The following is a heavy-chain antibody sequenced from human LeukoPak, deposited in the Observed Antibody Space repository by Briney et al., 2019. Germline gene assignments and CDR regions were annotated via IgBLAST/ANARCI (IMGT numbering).Heavy chain of an antibody. D-gene: IGHD6-19*01. CDR3: ASRSGWYYYYFDY. V-gene: IGHV3-30*04. CDR2: IPYDGSNK. Sequence: GGSLTLSCALSGFTLSIFAMHCVRPAPGRGLEWGAVIPYDGSNKYYADSVKGRFTISRYNSKNTMYLQMNRLRAEDTAVYYCASRSGWYYYYFDYWGQGTLVTVSS. CDR1: GFTLSIFA. J-gene: IGHJ4*02.